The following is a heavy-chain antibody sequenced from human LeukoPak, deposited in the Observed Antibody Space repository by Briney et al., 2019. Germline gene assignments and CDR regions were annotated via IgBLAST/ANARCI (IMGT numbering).Heavy chain of an antibody. CDR1: GFTFSDYW. V-gene: IGHV3-7*01. Sequence: GGSLRLSCAASGFTFSDYWMSWVRQAPGKGLEWVANIKQDGSEKYYVDSVKGRFTTSRDNAKNSLYLQMNSLKAEDTAVYYCARDPAYVVGATNYFDYWGQGTLVTVSS. CDR2: IKQDGSEK. D-gene: IGHD1-26*01. CDR3: ARDPAYVVGATNYFDY. J-gene: IGHJ4*02.